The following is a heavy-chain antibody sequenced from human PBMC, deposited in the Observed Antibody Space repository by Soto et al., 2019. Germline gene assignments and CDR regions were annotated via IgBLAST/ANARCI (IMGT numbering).Heavy chain of an antibody. V-gene: IGHV1-2*02. J-gene: IGHJ4*02. D-gene: IGHD2-15*01. CDR1: GYTFTGYY. Sequence: ASVKVSCKASGYTFTGYYMHWVRQAPGQVLEWMGLINPNSGDTSYAQKFQGRVTITRDTSISTAYMELSRLRSDDTAVYYCARDPAPTDCSGGSCYSRGFDFWGQGTLVTVSS. CDR3: ARDPAPTDCSGGSCYSRGFDF. CDR2: INPNSGDT.